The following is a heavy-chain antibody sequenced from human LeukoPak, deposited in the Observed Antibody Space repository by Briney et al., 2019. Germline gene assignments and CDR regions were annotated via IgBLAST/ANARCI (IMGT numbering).Heavy chain of an antibody. D-gene: IGHD3-22*01. CDR3: AVDYYDSSGNERVDAFDI. J-gene: IGHJ3*02. CDR1: GYTFTSYD. CDR2: MNPNSGNT. Sequence: ASVKVSCKASGYTFTSYDINWVRQATGQGLEWMGWMNPNSGNTGYAQKFQGRVTMTRNTSISTAYMELSSLRSEDTAVYYCAVDYYDSSGNERVDAFDIWGQGTMVTVSS. V-gene: IGHV1-8*01.